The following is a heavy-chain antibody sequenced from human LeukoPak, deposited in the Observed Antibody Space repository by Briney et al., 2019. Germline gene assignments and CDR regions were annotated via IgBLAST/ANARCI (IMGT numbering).Heavy chain of an antibody. CDR3: ARDPRWLQLNTWFDP. Sequence: ASVKVSCKASGYTFTGYYMHWVRQAPGQGLDWMGWINPNSGGTNYAQKFQGRVTMTRDTSISTAYMELSKLRSDDTAVYYCARDPRWLQLNTWFDPWGQGTLVTVSS. CDR1: GYTFTGYY. D-gene: IGHD5-24*01. V-gene: IGHV1-2*02. J-gene: IGHJ5*02. CDR2: INPNSGGT.